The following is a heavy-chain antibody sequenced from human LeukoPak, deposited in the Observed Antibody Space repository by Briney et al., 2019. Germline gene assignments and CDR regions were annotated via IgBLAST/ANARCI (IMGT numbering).Heavy chain of an antibody. CDR2: INGPSDTI. Sequence: GGSLRLSCAASGFTFSSYAMHWVRQAPGKGLEWVSYINGPSDTIYYADSVKGRFSISRDNAKYSVYLQMSSMRAEDTAVYYCTTYGRDGYRGYFWGQGALVTVSS. V-gene: IGHV3-48*04. CDR3: TTYGRDGYRGYF. D-gene: IGHD5-24*01. J-gene: IGHJ4*02. CDR1: GFTFSSYA.